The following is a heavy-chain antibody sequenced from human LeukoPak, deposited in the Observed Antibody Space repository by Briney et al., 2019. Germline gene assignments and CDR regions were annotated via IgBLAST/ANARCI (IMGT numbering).Heavy chain of an antibody. D-gene: IGHD2-15*01. CDR2: ISYDGSNK. CDR3: AKDAHWALALFDY. CDR1: GFTFSSYG. V-gene: IGHV3-30*18. J-gene: IGHJ4*02. Sequence: GGSLRLSRAASGFTFSSYGMHWVRQAPGKGLEWVAVISYDGSNKYYADSVKGRFTISRDNSKNTLYLQMNSLRAEDTAVYYCAKDAHWALALFDYWGQGTLVTVSS.